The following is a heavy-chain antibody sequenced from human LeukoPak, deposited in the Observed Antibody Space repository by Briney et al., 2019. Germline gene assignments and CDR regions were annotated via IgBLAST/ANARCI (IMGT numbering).Heavy chain of an antibody. D-gene: IGHD6-6*01. Sequence: SETLSLTCTVSGGSISSYYWSWIRQPPGKGLEWIGYIYYSGSTNYNPSLKSRVTISVDTSKNQFSLKLSSVTAADTAVYYCAGLPSIAAHYYYYYYYMDVWGKGTTVTVSS. CDR1: GGSISSYY. CDR2: IYYSGST. CDR3: AGLPSIAAHYYYYYYYMDV. J-gene: IGHJ6*03. V-gene: IGHV4-59*01.